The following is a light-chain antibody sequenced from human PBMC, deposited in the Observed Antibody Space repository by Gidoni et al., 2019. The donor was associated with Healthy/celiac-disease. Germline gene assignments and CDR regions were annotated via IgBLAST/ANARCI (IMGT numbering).Light chain of an antibody. V-gene: IGKV1-39*01. CDR3: QQSYSTPFT. J-gene: IGKJ3*01. CDR1: QSISSY. CDR2: AAS. Sequence: DIQMTQSPSSLSASVRDRVTITCRASQSISSYLNWYQQKPGKAPKLLIYAASSLQSGVPSRFSGSGSGTDFTLTISSLQPEEFATYYCQQSYSTPFTFXPXTKVDIK.